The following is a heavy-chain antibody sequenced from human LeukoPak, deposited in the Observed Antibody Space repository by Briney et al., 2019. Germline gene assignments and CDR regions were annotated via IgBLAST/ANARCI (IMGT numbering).Heavy chain of an antibody. J-gene: IGHJ4*02. D-gene: IGHD1-26*01. CDR1: RFTFSNYW. CDR3: ARQRGSYSFDY. V-gene: IGHV3-7*01. Sequence: PGGSLGLSCAASRFTFSNYWMSWVRQAPGKGLEWVANIKQDGSEKYYVDSVKGRFTMSRDNAKNSLYLQMNSLRAEDTAVYYCARQRGSYSFDYWGQGTLVTVPS. CDR2: IKQDGSEK.